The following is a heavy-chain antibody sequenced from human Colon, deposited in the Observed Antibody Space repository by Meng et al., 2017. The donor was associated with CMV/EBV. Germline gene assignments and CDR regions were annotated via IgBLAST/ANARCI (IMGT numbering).Heavy chain of an antibody. D-gene: IGHD2-2*01. Sequence: ASVKVSCKASGYTFTSFYIHWVRQAPGQGLEWMGIINPSGGSTNYAQKVQGRVTMTRDTSTSTVHMELSSLRSEDTAVHYCARRFCSSSSCSLDYWGQGTLVTVSS. CDR2: INPSGGST. J-gene: IGHJ4*02. CDR3: ARRFCSSSSCSLDY. V-gene: IGHV1-46*01. CDR1: GYTFTSFY.